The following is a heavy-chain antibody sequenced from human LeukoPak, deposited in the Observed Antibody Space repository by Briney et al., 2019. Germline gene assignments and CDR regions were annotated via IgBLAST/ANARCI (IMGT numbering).Heavy chain of an antibody. CDR2: ISGSGDYT. D-gene: IGHD2-21*02. V-gene: IGHV3-23*01. J-gene: IGHJ4*02. Sequence: GGSLRLSCEASGFTFKSYAMTWVRQAPGQGLQWVSGISGSGDYTYYADSVKGRFTVSRDNPAHTLYLQMDSVRAEDTAVYFCANSFTASLAHFDYWGQGTLVTVSS. CDR3: ANSFTASLAHFDY. CDR1: GFTFKSYA.